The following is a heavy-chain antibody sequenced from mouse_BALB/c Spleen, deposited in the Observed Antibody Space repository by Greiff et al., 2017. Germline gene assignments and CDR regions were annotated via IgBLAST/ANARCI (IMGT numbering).Heavy chain of an antibody. CDR2: INPNNGGT. J-gene: IGHJ3*01. V-gene: IGHV1-18*01. Sequence: VQLKQSGPELVKPGASVKIPCKASGYTFTDYNMDWVKQSHGKSLEWIGDINPNNGGTIYNQKFKGKATLTVDKSSSTAYMELRSLTSEDTAVYYCASFTTAFAYWGQGTLVTVSA. CDR1: GYTFTDYN. D-gene: IGHD1-2*01. CDR3: ASFTTAFAY.